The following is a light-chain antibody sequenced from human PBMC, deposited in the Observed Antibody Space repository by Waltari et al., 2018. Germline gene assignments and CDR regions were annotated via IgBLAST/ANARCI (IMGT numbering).Light chain of an antibody. CDR1: QSLDHSDGNSH. Sequence: DVVMTQSPLSLPVTLGQPASISCKSSQSLDHSDGNSHLNWFHQRPGQSPRRLIYRVSNRDPGVPDRFSGGGSGTDFTLKISRVEAEDVGVYYCMQGTHWPYTFGQGTRLDIK. CDR2: RVS. CDR3: MQGTHWPYT. V-gene: IGKV2-30*02. J-gene: IGKJ2*01.